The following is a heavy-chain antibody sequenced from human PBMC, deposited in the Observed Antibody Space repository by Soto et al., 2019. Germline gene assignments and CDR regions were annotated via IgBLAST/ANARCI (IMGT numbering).Heavy chain of an antibody. Sequence: ASVKVSCKASGGTFSSYTISWVRQAPGQGLEWMGRIIPILGIANYAQKFQGRVTITADKSTSTAYMELSSLRSEDTAVYYCARDEYYDFWNLKAWFDPWGQGTLVTVSS. CDR3: ARDEYYDFWNLKAWFDP. V-gene: IGHV1-69*04. CDR2: IIPILGIA. J-gene: IGHJ5*02. CDR1: GGTFSSYT. D-gene: IGHD3-3*01.